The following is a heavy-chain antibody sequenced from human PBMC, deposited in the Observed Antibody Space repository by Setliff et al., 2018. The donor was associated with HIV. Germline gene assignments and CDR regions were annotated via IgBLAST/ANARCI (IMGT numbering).Heavy chain of an antibody. D-gene: IGHD1-26*01. CDR2: IFYSGST. CDR3: VRGAGDSYLKGFWYFDL. V-gene: IGHV4-39*07. Sequence: PSETLSLTCTVSGGSVTDISYYWAWIRQPPGKGLQWVGTIFYSGSTYYNPSLKSRVTISVDTSKNQFSLRLNSVTAADTAVYYCVRGAGDSYLKGFWYFDLWGRGTLVTVSS. CDR1: GGSVTDISYY. J-gene: IGHJ2*01.